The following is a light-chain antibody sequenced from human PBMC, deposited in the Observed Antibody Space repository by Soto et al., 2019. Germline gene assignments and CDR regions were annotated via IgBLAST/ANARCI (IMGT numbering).Light chain of an antibody. J-gene: IGKJ1*01. Sequence: DIHMTQSPSTLSASVGDRVTISCRASQSVSGWLAWYQQKPGEAPKLLIYDASALPRGVPSRFSGSGSGTKFTLTIASLQPDDFATYYCQQYETFSGTFGPGTKVDI. CDR3: QQYETFSGT. CDR1: QSVSGW. CDR2: DAS. V-gene: IGKV1-5*01.